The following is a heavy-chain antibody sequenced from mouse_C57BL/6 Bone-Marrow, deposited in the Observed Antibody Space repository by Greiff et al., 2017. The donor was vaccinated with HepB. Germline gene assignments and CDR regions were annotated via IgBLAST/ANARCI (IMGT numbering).Heavy chain of an antibody. CDR1: GYTFTDYY. J-gene: IGHJ4*01. CDR2: IFPGSGST. D-gene: IGHD1-1*01. CDR3: ARSGIPVPHYAMDY. Sequence: VQLQESGPELVKPGASVKISCKASGYTFTDYYINWVKQRPGQGLEWIGWIFPGSGSTYYNEKFKGKATLTVDKSSSTAYMLLSSLTSEDSAVYFCARSGIPVPHYAMDYWGQGTSVTVSS. V-gene: IGHV1-75*01.